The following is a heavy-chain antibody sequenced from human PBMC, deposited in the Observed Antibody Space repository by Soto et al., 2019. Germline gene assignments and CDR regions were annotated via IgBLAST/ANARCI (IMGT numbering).Heavy chain of an antibody. V-gene: IGHV1-58*01. CDR2: IVVGSGNT. CDR1: GFTFTSSA. CDR3: AKSIVGATGSHYYYGMDV. D-gene: IGHD1-26*01. J-gene: IGHJ6*02. Sequence: SVKVSCKASGFTFTSSAVQWVRQARGQRLEWIGWIVVGSGNTNYAQKFQERVTMTRDMSTSTAYMELSRLRSDDTAVYYCAKSIVGATGSHYYYGMDVWGQGTTVTVSS.